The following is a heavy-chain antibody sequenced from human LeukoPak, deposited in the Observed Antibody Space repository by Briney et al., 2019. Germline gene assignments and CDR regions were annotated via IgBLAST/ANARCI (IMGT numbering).Heavy chain of an antibody. Sequence: TSETLSLTCTVSGYSISTSYYWGWIRPPPGKGLEWIGSIYHSGNTYYNPSLKSRVTISVDTSKNQFSLKLSSVTAADTAVYYCARTRYYYNSRSYGAPYYFDYWGQGTLVTVSS. CDR2: IYHSGNT. CDR1: GYSISTSYY. D-gene: IGHD3-10*01. J-gene: IGHJ4*02. CDR3: ARTRYYYNSRSYGAPYYFDY. V-gene: IGHV4-38-2*02.